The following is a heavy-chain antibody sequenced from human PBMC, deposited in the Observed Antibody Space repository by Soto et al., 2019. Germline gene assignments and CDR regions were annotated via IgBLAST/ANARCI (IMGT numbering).Heavy chain of an antibody. Sequence: QVQLQESGPGVVKPSETLSLTCTVSGGSISPFYWRWVRQPPGKGLEWIGYLYYSGNTNYNPSLKSRVTISVDASKHQVSLRLNSVTAAYTAVYYCARVGGVAARTFDYWGQGTVVTVSS. CDR2: LYYSGNT. V-gene: IGHV4-59*01. J-gene: IGHJ4*02. CDR3: ARVGGVAARTFDY. CDR1: GGSISPFY. D-gene: IGHD2-15*01.